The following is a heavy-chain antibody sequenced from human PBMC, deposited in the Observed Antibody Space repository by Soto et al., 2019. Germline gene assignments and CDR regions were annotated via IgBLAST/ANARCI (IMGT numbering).Heavy chain of an antibody. Sequence: QVQLVESGGGLVKPGGSLRLSCAASGFTFSDYYMSWIRQAPGKGLEWVSYISSSSSYTNYADSVKGRFTISRDNAKNSLYLQMNSLRAEDTAVYYCARDSVYYGDYELNYFDYWGQGTLVTVSP. V-gene: IGHV3-11*05. CDR1: GFTFSDYY. J-gene: IGHJ4*02. D-gene: IGHD4-17*01. CDR3: ARDSVYYGDYELNYFDY. CDR2: ISSSSSYT.